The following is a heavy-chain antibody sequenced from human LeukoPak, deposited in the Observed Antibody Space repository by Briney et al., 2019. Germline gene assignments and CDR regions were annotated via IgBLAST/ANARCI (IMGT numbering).Heavy chain of an antibody. CDR2: ISSSSSYI. J-gene: IGHJ3*02. Sequence: GGSLRLSCVASGFNFDEYAMNWVRQAPGKGLEWVSSISSSSSYIYYADSVKGRFTISRDNAKNSLYLQMNSLRAEDTAVYYCATRESYSSGWSGAFDIWGQGTMVTVSS. CDR3: ATRESYSSGWSGAFDI. V-gene: IGHV3-21*01. CDR1: GFNFDEYA. D-gene: IGHD6-19*01.